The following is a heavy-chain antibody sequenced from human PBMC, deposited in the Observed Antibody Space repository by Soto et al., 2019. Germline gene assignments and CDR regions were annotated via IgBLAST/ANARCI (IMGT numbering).Heavy chain of an antibody. Sequence: GGSLRLSCAASGFPLSTYGMTWVRQAPGKGLEWVSAITGTGGNTYCVDSVKGRFTSSRDNSKNMLYLQVNSLRVEDTAVYYCARIRGYWYGLDVWGQGTTVTVSS. J-gene: IGHJ6*02. CDR3: ARIRGYWYGLDV. V-gene: IGHV3-23*01. CDR1: GFPLSTYG. CDR2: ITGTGGNT.